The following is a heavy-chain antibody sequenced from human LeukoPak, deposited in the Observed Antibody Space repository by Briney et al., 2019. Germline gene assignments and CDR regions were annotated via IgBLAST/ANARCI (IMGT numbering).Heavy chain of an antibody. CDR2: IYYSGST. J-gene: IGHJ4*02. D-gene: IGHD6-19*01. V-gene: IGHV4-59*04. CDR3: AGYSSGWLIDY. Sequence: SETLSLTCTVSGGSISSYYWSWIRQPPGKGLEWIGSIYYSGSTYYNPSLKSRVTISVDTSKNQFSLKLSSVTAADAAVYYCAGYSSGWLIDYWGQGTLVTVSS. CDR1: GGSISSYY.